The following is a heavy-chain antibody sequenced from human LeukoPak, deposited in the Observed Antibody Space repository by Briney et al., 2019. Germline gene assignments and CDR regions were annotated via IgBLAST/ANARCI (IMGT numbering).Heavy chain of an antibody. CDR1: GFTFSSYG. Sequence: GGSLRLSCAASGFTFSSYGMHWVRQAPGKGLEWVAFIRYDGSNKYYADSVKGRFTISTDNSKNTLYLQMNSLRAEDTAVYYCAKDLSGPGIAAAGGYWGQGTLVTVSS. CDR3: AKDLSGPGIAAAGGY. J-gene: IGHJ4*02. CDR2: IRYDGSNK. V-gene: IGHV3-30*02. D-gene: IGHD6-13*01.